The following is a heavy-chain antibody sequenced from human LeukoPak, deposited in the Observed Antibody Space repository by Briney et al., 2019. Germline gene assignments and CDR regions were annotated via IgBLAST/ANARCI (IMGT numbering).Heavy chain of an antibody. D-gene: IGHD1-26*01. Sequence: GRSLRLSCAASGLTFSSYAMHWVRQAPDKGLEWVAVISYDGSNKYYADSVKGRFTISGDKSKNTLYLQMNSLRPEDTAFYYCARGPGPIAGAKNPFDIWGQGTMVTVSS. J-gene: IGHJ3*02. CDR2: ISYDGSNK. CDR3: ARGPGPIAGAKNPFDI. CDR1: GLTFSSYA. V-gene: IGHV3-30*01.